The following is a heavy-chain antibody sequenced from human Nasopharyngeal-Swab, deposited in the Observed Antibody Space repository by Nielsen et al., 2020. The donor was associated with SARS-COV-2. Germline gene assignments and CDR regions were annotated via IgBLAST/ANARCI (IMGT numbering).Heavy chain of an antibody. J-gene: IGHJ1*01. V-gene: IGHV3-48*01. D-gene: IGHD6-19*01. CDR1: GFTFSSYS. CDR2: ISSSSSTT. CDR3: AKGAVGGAVAGTQYFQH. Sequence: GESLKISCAASGFTFSSYSMNWVRQAPGKGLEWVSYISSSSSTTYCADSVKGRFTISRDNSKNTLYLQLNSLRAEDTAVYYCAKGAVGGAVAGTQYFQHWGQGTQVTVSS.